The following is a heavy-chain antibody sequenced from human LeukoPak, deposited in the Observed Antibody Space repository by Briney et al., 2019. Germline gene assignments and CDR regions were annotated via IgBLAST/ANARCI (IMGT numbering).Heavy chain of an antibody. CDR3: AKDRGRYYDSSGYYWGYYFDS. D-gene: IGHD3-22*01. Sequence: GGSLRLSRAASGFTFSSYSMTWVRQAPGKGLEWVSSISSSSSYIYYADSVKGRFTISRDNAKNSLYLQMSSLRAEDTAVYYCAKDRGRYYDSSGYYWGYYFDSWGQGILVTVST. J-gene: IGHJ4*02. CDR1: GFTFSSYS. V-gene: IGHV3-21*04. CDR2: ISSSSSYI.